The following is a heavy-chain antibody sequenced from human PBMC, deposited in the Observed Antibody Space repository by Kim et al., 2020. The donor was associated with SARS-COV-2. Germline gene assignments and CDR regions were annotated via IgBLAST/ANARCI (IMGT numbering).Heavy chain of an antibody. Sequence: DAVQDRFTISRDNATNTLYMQMNSLRAEDTAVCYCAKDVGYYYYGMDVWGQGNTVTVS. D-gene: IGHD1-26*01. CDR3: AKDVGYYYYGMDV. J-gene: IGHJ6*02. V-gene: IGHV3-33*06.